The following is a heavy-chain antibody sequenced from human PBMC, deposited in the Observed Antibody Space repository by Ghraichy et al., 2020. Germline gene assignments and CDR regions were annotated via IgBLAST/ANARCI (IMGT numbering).Heavy chain of an antibody. D-gene: IGHD2-15*01. CDR2: IYFTGTT. J-gene: IGHJ5*02. Sequence: SETLSLTCTVSGGSISSNSYYWGWIRQPPGKGLEWIGSIYFTGTTYYNASLKSRVTISVDTSKNRFSLTVKSVTAADTAFYFCAAALGSWFDPWGQGTLVTVSS. CDR3: AAALGSWFDP. CDR1: GGSISSNSYY. V-gene: IGHV4-39*01.